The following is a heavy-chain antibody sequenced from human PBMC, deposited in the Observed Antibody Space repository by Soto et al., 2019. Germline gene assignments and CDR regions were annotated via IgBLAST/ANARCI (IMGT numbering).Heavy chain of an antibody. D-gene: IGHD3-10*01. CDR3: ALDSGSDVFDI. CDR2: IVPMVGRT. Sequence: QVQLVQSGAEVKKTGSSVKVSCKASGGSFSSYTISWVRQAPGQGLEWMGRIVPMVGRTIYAQKFQGRVAISADKSTTTAYMDLSNLASEDTAMYYCALDSGSDVFDIWGQGTLDTVSS. V-gene: IGHV1-69*02. J-gene: IGHJ3*02. CDR1: GGSFSSYT.